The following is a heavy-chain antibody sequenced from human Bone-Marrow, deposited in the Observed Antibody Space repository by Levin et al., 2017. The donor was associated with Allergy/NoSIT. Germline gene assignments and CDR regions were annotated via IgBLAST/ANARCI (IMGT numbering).Heavy chain of an antibody. CDR1: GYSFSIYG. CDR2: ISAYTGNT. CDR3: ARGTAAGEIDD. Sequence: GESLKISCKASGYSFSIYGFNWVRQAPGQGLEWLGCISAYTGNTDYAYKFQGRVTMTTDTSTSTAYLDLRSLRSDDTAVYYCARGTAAGEIDDWGQGTLVTYSA. V-gene: IGHV1-18*01. D-gene: IGHD6-13*01. J-gene: IGHJ4*02.